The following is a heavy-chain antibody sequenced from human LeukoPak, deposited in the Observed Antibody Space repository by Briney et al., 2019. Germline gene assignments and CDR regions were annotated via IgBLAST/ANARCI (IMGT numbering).Heavy chain of an antibody. CDR1: GYTFTRYG. J-gene: IGHJ6*03. CDR3: ARSRWLQSPFYYYYYMDV. D-gene: IGHD5-24*01. Sequence: ASVKVSCKAFGYTFTRYGVSWVRQAPGQGLEWIGWISGSNGNTNYAQNFQGRVTMTTDSSTSTAYMELRSLRSDDTAVYYCARSRWLQSPFYYYYYMDVWGKGTTVTVSS. V-gene: IGHV1-18*01. CDR2: ISGSNGNT.